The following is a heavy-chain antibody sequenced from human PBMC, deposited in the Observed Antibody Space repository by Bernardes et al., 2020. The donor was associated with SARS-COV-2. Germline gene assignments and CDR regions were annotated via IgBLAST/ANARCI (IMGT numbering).Heavy chain of an antibody. V-gene: IGHV3-64D*06. CDR3: VKDRSGKYAFDF. D-gene: IGHD1-26*01. CDR2: INDKGNRL. Sequence: GSLRLSCSVSGFSIGDCAMHWARQAPGKGLEYVSGINDKGNRLHYADSLKGRFTISRDTSKNTVYLQMSSLRPEDTAVYFCVKDRSGKYAFDFWGQGTLVTVSS. J-gene: IGHJ4*02. CDR1: GFSIGDCA.